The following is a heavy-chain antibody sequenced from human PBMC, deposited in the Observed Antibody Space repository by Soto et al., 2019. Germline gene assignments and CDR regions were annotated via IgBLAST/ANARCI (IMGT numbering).Heavy chain of an antibody. CDR1: GFTFSSYA. CDR3: ARCGRITIFGVVDY. Sequence: QVQLVESGGGVVQPGRSLRLSCAASGFTFSSYAMHWVRQAPGKGLEWVAVISYDGSNKYYADSVKGRFTISRDKSKNTLYLQMNSLRAEDTAVYYCARCGRITIFGVVDYWGQGTLVTVSS. D-gene: IGHD3-3*01. J-gene: IGHJ4*02. V-gene: IGHV3-30-3*01. CDR2: ISYDGSNK.